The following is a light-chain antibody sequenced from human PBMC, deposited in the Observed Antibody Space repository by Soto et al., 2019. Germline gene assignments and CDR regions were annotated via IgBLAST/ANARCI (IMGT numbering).Light chain of an antibody. J-gene: IGLJ3*02. CDR3: ATWDDSLGCRVL. V-gene: IGLV1-47*01. CDR2: KDS. Sequence: QSVVTQPPSASGAPGQWVTISCSGSRSNIGSHYISWYQHLPGTAPKLLIYKDSQRPSGVPDRFSGSKSGTSASLAIGGLRSEDEGSYYCATWDDSLGCRVLFGGGTKLTVL. CDR1: RSNIGSHY.